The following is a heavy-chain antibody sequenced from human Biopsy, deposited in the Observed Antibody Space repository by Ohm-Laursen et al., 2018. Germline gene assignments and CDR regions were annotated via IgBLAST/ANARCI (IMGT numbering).Heavy chain of an antibody. CDR1: GFTFDDYA. Sequence: SLRLSCAASGFTFDDYAMHWVRQAPGRGLEWVSGISWNSGSMDYADSLEGRFTISRDNAKNSLYLQMNSLRADDTAVYYCARDTRWSPYHMDVWGQGTTVTVSS. CDR2: ISWNSGSM. J-gene: IGHJ6*02. CDR3: ARDTRWSPYHMDV. D-gene: IGHD4-23*01. V-gene: IGHV3-9*01.